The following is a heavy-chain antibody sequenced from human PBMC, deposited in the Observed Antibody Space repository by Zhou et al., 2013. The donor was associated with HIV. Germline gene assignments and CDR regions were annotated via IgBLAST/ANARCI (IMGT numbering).Heavy chain of an antibody. CDR1: GGTFSSYA. CDR3: ARDRGYCSSTSCRASNSFDY. CDR2: IIPIFGTA. V-gene: IGHV1-69*05. J-gene: IGHJ4*02. Sequence: QVQLVQSGAEVKKPGSSVKVSCKASGGTFSSYAISWVRQAPGQGLEWMGGIIPIFGTANYAQKFQGRVTITTDESTSTAYMELSSLRSEDTAVYYCARDRGYCSSTSCRASNSFDYWGQGTLVTVSS. D-gene: IGHD2-2*01.